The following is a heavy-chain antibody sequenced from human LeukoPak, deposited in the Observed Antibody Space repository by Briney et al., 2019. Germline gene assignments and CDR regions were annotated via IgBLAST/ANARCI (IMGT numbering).Heavy chain of an antibody. J-gene: IGHJ4*02. V-gene: IGHV1-2*04. CDR2: INPNSGGT. Sequence: ASVTVSCMASGYTFTGYYMHWVRQAPGQGLEWMGWINPNSGGTNYAQKFQGWVTMTRDTSISTAYMELSRLRSDDTAVYYCARSVDYGDPNFDYWGQGTLVTVSS. D-gene: IGHD4-17*01. CDR1: GYTFTGYY. CDR3: ARSVDYGDPNFDY.